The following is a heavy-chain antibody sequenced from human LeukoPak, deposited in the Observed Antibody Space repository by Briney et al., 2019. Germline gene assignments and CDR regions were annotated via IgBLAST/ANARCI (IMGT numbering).Heavy chain of an antibody. CDR2: ISSSSSTI. Sequence: PGGSLRLSCAASGFTFSSYSMNWVRQAPGKGLEWVSYISSSSSTIYYADSVKGRFTISRDNAKNSLYLQMNGLRAEDTAVYYCAREGDYYDSSGYYAFDYWGQGTLVTVSS. CDR3: AREGDYYDSSGYYAFDY. J-gene: IGHJ4*02. V-gene: IGHV3-48*01. CDR1: GFTFSSYS. D-gene: IGHD3-22*01.